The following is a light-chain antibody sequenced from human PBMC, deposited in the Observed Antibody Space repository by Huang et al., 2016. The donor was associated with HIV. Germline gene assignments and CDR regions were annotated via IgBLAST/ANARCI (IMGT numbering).Light chain of an antibody. Sequence: AIRVTQSPSSLSASTGDRVTITCRASQGIRNFLAWYQQKPGGAPKLLIYDASILQNGVPSRFSGNGSGTDFILTINCLQSEDFATYYCQQYYSYPLFGQGTKLQTK. V-gene: IGKV1-8*01. J-gene: IGKJ2*01. CDR2: DAS. CDR1: QGIRNF. CDR3: QQYYSYPL.